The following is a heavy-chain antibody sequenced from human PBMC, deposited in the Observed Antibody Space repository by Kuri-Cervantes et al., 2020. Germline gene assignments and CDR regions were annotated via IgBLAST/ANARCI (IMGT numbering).Heavy chain of an antibody. J-gene: IGHJ4*02. CDR1: GGSISSSSYY. CDR2: LHYSGNT. Sequence: SETLSLTCTVSGGSISSSSYYWGWIRQPPGKGLEWTGSLHYSGNTYHNPSLKSRLTISVDTSQNQFSLKLSSVTAADTNVYYCARHAWGWNNGFFDYWGQGILVTVSS. CDR3: ARHAWGWNNGFFDY. V-gene: IGHV4-39*01. D-gene: IGHD1/OR15-1a*01.